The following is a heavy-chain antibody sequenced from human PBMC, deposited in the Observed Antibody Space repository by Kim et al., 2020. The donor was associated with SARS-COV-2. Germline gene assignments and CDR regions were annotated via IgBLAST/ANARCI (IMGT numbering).Heavy chain of an antibody. V-gene: IGHV3-33*01. CDR3: ARDTRLSGHSSWSTDSDYYYYGMDV. CDR2: IWYDGSNK. D-gene: IGHD6-13*01. Sequence: GGSLRLSCAASGFTFSSYGMHWVRQAPGKGLEWVAVIWYDGSNKYYADSVKGRFTISRDNSKNTLYLQMNSLRAEDTAVYYCARDTRLSGHSSWSTDSDYYYYGMDVWGQGTTVTVSS. J-gene: IGHJ6*02. CDR1: GFTFSSYG.